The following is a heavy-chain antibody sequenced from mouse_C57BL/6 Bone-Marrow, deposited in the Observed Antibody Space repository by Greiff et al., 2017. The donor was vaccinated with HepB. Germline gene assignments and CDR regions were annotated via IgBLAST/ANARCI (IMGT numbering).Heavy chain of an antibody. Sequence: VQLQQPGAELVKPGASVKMSCKASGYTFTSYWITWVKQRPGQGLEWIGDIYPGSGSTNYNEKFMSKATLTVDTSSSTAYMQLSSLTSEDSAVYYCARDGYFLYWYFDVWGTGTTVTVSA. J-gene: IGHJ1*03. CDR1: GYTFTSYW. D-gene: IGHD2-3*01. V-gene: IGHV1-55*01. CDR2: IYPGSGST. CDR3: ARDGYFLYWYFDV.